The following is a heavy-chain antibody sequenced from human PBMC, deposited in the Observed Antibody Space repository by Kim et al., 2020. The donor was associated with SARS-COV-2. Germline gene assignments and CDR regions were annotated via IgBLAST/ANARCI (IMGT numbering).Heavy chain of an antibody. V-gene: IGHV4-39*01. CDR3: ARGIAAAGTEFDY. CDR2: IYYSGST. D-gene: IGHD6-13*01. J-gene: IGHJ4*02. CDR1: GGSISSSSYY. Sequence: SETLSLTCTVSGGSISSSSYYWGWIRQPPGKGLEWIGSIYYSGSTYYNPSLKSRVTISVDTSKNQFSLKLSSVTAADTAVYYCARGIAAAGTEFDYWGQG.